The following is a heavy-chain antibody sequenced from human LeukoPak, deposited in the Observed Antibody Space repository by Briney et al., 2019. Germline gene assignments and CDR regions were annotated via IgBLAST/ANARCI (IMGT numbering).Heavy chain of an antibody. CDR1: GESFSGYQ. CDR2: INHGGST. Sequence: SETLSLTCAVYGESFSGYQWSWIRQPPGKGLEWIGEINHGGSTNYNPSLKSRVTISVDTSKNQFSLKLSSVTAADTAVYYCARDRSRYSGYGGDWFDPWGQGTLVTVSS. D-gene: IGHD5-12*01. CDR3: ARDRSRYSGYGGDWFDP. V-gene: IGHV4-34*01. J-gene: IGHJ5*02.